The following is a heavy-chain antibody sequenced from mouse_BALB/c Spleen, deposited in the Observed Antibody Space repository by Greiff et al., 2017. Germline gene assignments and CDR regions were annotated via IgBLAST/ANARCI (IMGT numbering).Heavy chain of an antibody. CDR1: GFTFSSFG. J-gene: IGHJ3*01. CDR2: ISSGSSTI. D-gene: IGHD2-1*01. V-gene: IGHV5-17*02. Sequence: EVKLMESGGGLVQPGGSRKLSCAASGFTFSSFGMHWVRQAPEKGLEWVAYISSGSSTIYYADTVKGRFTISRDNPKNTLFLQMTSLRSEDTAMYYCARSGGNYGWFAYWGQGTLVTVSA. CDR3: ARSGGNYGWFAY.